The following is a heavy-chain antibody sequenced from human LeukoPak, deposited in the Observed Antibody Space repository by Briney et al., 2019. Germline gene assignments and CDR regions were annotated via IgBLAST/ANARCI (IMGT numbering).Heavy chain of an antibody. J-gene: IGHJ4*02. Sequence: SETLSLTCTVSGGSVSNDDYYWTWIRQPPGKGLEWIGYIYYTGSTNYNPSLKSRVTISVDTSKNQFSLKLSSVTAADTAVYYCARDSDYGDYPNLFDYWGQGTLVTVSS. CDR1: GGSVSNDDYY. D-gene: IGHD4-17*01. V-gene: IGHV4-61*08. CDR2: IYYTGST. CDR3: ARDSDYGDYPNLFDY.